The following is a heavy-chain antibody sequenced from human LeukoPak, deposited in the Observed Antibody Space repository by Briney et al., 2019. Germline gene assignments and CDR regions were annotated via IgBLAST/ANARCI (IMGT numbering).Heavy chain of an antibody. CDR1: GYTFTSYG. CDR3: ARDKSLEVRYLDWLSTGNYYYGMGV. V-gene: IGHV1-18*01. J-gene: IGHJ6*02. Sequence: GASVKVSCKASGYTFTSYGISWVRQAPGQGLEWMGWISTYNGNTNYAQKFQGRVTMTTDTSTKTAHMELRSLRSDDTAVYYCARDKSLEVRYLDWLSTGNYYYGMGVWGQGTTVTVSS. D-gene: IGHD3-9*01. CDR2: ISTYNGNT.